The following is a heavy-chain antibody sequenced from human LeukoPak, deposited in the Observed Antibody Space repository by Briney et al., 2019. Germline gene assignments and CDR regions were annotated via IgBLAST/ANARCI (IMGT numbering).Heavy chain of an antibody. CDR3: AKVWVTPGKNYFDS. CDR2: ISGSGGST. D-gene: IGHD2-21*02. Sequence: QPGGSLRLSCAASGFSFSNYAMSWVRQAPGKGLKWVSAISGSGGSTYYADSVKGRFTISRDNSKSTLYLQMNSLRVEDTAVYYCAKVWVTPGKNYFDSWGQGTLVTVSS. V-gene: IGHV3-23*01. CDR1: GFSFSNYA. J-gene: IGHJ4*02.